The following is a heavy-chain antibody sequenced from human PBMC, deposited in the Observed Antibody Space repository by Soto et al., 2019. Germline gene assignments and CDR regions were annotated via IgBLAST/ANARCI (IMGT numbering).Heavy chain of an antibody. CDR3: ARAGGPAGTAYYFDY. V-gene: IGHV4-31*03. CDR2: IYYSGST. CDR1: GGSISSGGYY. Sequence: QVQLQESGPGLVKPSQTLSLTCTVSGGSISSGGYYWSWIRQHPGKGLEWIGYIYYSGSTYYNPSLQSRVTIAVDTSKDPFSLKLRSVTAADTAVYYCARAGGPAGTAYYFDYWGQGTLVTVSS. J-gene: IGHJ4*02. D-gene: IGHD6-13*01.